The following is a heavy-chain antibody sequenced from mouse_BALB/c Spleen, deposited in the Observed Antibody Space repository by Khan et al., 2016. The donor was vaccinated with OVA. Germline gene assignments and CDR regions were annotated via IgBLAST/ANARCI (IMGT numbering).Heavy chain of an antibody. V-gene: IGHV5-6-5*01. CDR3: ARNYAMDY. J-gene: IGHJ4*01. CDR1: GFTFSRYA. Sequence: EVKLVESGGGLVKPGGSLKLSCAASGFTFSRYAMSWVRQSPEKRLEWVASISSGGSTYYPDSVKGRFTISRDNARNILYLQMSSLRSEDTAMYHCARNYAMDYWGQGTSVTVSS. CDR2: ISSGGST.